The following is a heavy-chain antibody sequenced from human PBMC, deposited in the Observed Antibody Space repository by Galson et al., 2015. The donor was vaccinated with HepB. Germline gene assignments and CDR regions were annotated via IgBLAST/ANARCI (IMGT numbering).Heavy chain of an antibody. CDR3: ARGGLWTYYYSGMDV. CDR2: ISYDGSNK. CDR1: GFTFSRYA. Sequence: SLRLSCAASGFTFSRYAMHWVRQAPGKGLEWVAVISYDGSNKYFADSLEGRFTISRDNSKNTLSMQMNSLRAEDTAVYYCARGGLWTYYYSGMDVWGQGTTVTVSS. J-gene: IGHJ6*02. D-gene: IGHD2-21*01. V-gene: IGHV3-30-3*01.